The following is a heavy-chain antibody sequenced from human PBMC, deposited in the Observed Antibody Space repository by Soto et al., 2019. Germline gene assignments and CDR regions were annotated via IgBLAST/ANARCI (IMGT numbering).Heavy chain of an antibody. Sequence: QVQLVQSGAEVKKPGSSVKVSCKASGGTFSSYTISWVRQAPGQGLEWMGRIIPILGIANYAQKFQGRVTITADKSASTAYMELSSLRSEDTAVYYCARGLTGTTIEWLYNWFDPWGQGTLDTVSS. D-gene: IGHD1-20*01. CDR2: IIPILGIA. CDR3: ARGLTGTTIEWLYNWFDP. J-gene: IGHJ5*02. V-gene: IGHV1-69*02. CDR1: GGTFSSYT.